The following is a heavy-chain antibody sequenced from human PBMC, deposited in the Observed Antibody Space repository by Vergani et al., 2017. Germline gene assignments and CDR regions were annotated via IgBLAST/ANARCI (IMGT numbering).Heavy chain of an antibody. CDR3: GKTQGTVVGTWWFDP. D-gene: IGHD1-7*01. Sequence: QVQLVESGGGVVQPGGSMRLSCSASGLTLSSYGVHWVRQAPGRGLESVTFTRPHEDGAFNSASVRGRFTVSRDNSKNTLYLEMNRLNVDDTAIYYCGKTQGTVVGTWWFDPWGQGTPVTVSS. CDR2: TRPHEDGA. CDR1: GLTLSSYG. V-gene: IGHV3-30*02. J-gene: IGHJ5*02.